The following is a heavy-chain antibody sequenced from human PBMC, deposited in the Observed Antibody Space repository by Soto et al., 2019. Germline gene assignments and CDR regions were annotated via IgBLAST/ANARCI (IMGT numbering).Heavy chain of an antibody. Sequence: QVQLQESGPGLVKPSETLSLSCTVSGGSICSDYWSWIRQSPGQGLEWIGYIHFSGSTRYNPSLKSRVTISVDTSKNKFSLRLNSGIAADTAVYYCARDLREDCSRTSCWPYGMDVWGQGTTVTVSS. CDR1: GGSICSDY. V-gene: IGHV4-59*01. CDR2: IHFSGST. D-gene: IGHD2-2*01. CDR3: ARDLREDCSRTSCWPYGMDV. J-gene: IGHJ6*02.